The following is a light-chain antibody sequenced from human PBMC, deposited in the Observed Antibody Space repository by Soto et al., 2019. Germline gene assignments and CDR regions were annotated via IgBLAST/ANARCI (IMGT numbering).Light chain of an antibody. CDR2: DND. Sequence: QSVLTQPPSVSAAPGQKVTISCSGSSSNIGNNYVSWYQQLPGTAPKLLMYDNDERPSGIPDRFSGSQSGTSATLGITGLQTGDEADYYCGTWDSSLSAEVFGGGTKLTVL. CDR3: GTWDSSLSAEV. CDR1: SSNIGNNY. V-gene: IGLV1-51*01. J-gene: IGLJ2*01.